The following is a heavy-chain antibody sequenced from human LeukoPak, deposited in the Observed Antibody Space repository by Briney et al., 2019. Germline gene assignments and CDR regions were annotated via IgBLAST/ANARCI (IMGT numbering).Heavy chain of an antibody. CDR2: IYYSGST. CDR3: ARDYYGSGSYYFSYYYGMDV. Sequence: PSETLSLTCTVSGGSISSGGYYWSWIRQHPGKGLEWIGYIYYSGSTYYNPSLKSRVTISVDTSKNQFSLELSSVTAADTAVYYCARDYYGSGSYYFSYYYGMDVWGQGTTVTVSS. V-gene: IGHV4-31*03. J-gene: IGHJ6*02. D-gene: IGHD3-10*01. CDR1: GGSISSGGYY.